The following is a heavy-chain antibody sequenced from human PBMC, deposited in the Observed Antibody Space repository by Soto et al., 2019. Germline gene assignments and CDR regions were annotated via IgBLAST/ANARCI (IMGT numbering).Heavy chain of an antibody. D-gene: IGHD2-15*01. CDR1: GGTFSSYA. J-gene: IGHJ5*02. V-gene: IGHV1-69*13. Sequence: GASVKVSCKASGGTFSSYAISWVRQAPGQGLEWMGGIIPIFGTANYAQKFQGRVTITADESTSTAYMELSSLRSEDTAVYYCARGGCSGGSCQNWFDPWGQGTLVTVSS. CDR3: ARGGCSGGSCQNWFDP. CDR2: IIPIFGTA.